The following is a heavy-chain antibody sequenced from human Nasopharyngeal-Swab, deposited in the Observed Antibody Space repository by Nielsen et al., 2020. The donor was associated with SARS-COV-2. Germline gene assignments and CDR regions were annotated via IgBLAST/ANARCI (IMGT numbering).Heavy chain of an antibody. CDR1: GFTFSSYG. Sequence: GGSLRLSCAASGFTFSSYGMHWVRQAPGKGLEWVAVIWYDGSNKYYADSVKGRFTISRDNSKNTLYLQMNSLRAEDTAVYYCARDGIVGATTGLDYRGQGTLVTVSS. D-gene: IGHD1-26*01. J-gene: IGHJ4*02. CDR2: IWYDGSNK. V-gene: IGHV3-33*01. CDR3: ARDGIVGATTGLDY.